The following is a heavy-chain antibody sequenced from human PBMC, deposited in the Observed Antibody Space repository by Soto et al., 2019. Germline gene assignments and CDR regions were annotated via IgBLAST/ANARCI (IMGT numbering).Heavy chain of an antibody. CDR2: IYYSGST. CDR1: GGSISSSSYY. D-gene: IGHD4-4*01. CDR3: ASYLLQPYYYYYYMDV. Sequence: QLQLQESGPGLVKPSETLSLTCTVSGGSISSSSYYWGWIRQPPGKGLEWIGSIYYSGSTYYNPSLKSRVTISVDTSKNQFSLKLSSVTAADTAVYYCASYLLQPYYYYYYMDVWGKGTTVTVSS. V-gene: IGHV4-39*01. J-gene: IGHJ6*03.